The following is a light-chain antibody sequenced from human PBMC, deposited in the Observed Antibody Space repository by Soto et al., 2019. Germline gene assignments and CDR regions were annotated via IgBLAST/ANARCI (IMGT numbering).Light chain of an antibody. CDR3: QKYDSAPPT. CDR2: GAS. CDR1: QGISNY. Sequence: DIQMTQSTSSLSASVGDRVTISCRTSQGISNYLAWYQQKPGKVPNLLLYGASTLKSGVPSRFSGSGSGTDFTLTISSLQPEDGATYYCQKYDSAPPTLGQGTKVEIK. V-gene: IGKV1-27*01. J-gene: IGKJ1*01.